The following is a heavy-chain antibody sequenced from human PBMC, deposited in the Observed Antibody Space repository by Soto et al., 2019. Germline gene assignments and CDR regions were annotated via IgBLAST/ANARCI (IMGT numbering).Heavy chain of an antibody. D-gene: IGHD3-3*01. CDR1: GYTFTSYA. CDR2: INAGNGNT. Sequence: GASVKVSCKAFGYTFTSYAMHWVRQAPGQRHEWMGWINAGNGNTKYSQKFQGRVTITRDTSATTAYMKLSSLRSEDTAVYYCARDNKYYDFWSGYPDNNWFDPWGQGTLVTVS. V-gene: IGHV1-3*01. J-gene: IGHJ5*02. CDR3: ARDNKYYDFWSGYPDNNWFDP.